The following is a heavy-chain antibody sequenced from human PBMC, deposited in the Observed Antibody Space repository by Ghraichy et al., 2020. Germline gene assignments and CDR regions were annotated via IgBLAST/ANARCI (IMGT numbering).Heavy chain of an antibody. V-gene: IGHV3-7*01. CDR1: GFTFSRSG. CDR3: VGWLKISH. J-gene: IGHJ4*02. CDR2: INPNGSDK. Sequence: GGSLRLSCAASGFTFSRSGFSWIRQAPGKGLEWVANINPNGSDKYYVDSVKGRFTISRDNAKSSLYMQMRSLRVEDTAEYHCVGWLKISHWGQGTLFTVS. D-gene: IGHD5-24*01.